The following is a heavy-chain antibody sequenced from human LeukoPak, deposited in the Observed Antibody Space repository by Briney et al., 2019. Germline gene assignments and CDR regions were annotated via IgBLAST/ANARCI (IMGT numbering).Heavy chain of an antibody. CDR2: IYYSGST. V-gene: IGHV4-30-4*01. J-gene: IGHJ5*02. CDR1: GGSISSGDYY. D-gene: IGHD3-22*01. CDR3: AREDYDSSGLKFDP. Sequence: SQTLSLTCTVSGGSISSGDYYWSWIRQPPGKGLEWIGYIYYSGSTYYSPSLKSRVTISVDTSKNQFSLKLSSVTAADTAVYYCAREDYDSSGLKFDPWGQGTLVTVSS.